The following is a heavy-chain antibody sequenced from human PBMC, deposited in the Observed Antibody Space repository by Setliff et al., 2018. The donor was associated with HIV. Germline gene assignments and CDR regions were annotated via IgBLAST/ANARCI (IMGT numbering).Heavy chain of an antibody. Sequence: ASVKVSCKASGYTFTSYAMHWVRQAPGQRLEWMGWINAGNGNTKYSRKFQGRVTMTTDTSTSTAYMELRSLRSDDTAVYYCARDRVATIFVFDYWGQGTLVTVSS. V-gene: IGHV1-3*01. CDR2: INAGNGNT. CDR1: GYTFTSYA. CDR3: ARDRVATIFVFDY. D-gene: IGHD5-12*01. J-gene: IGHJ4*02.